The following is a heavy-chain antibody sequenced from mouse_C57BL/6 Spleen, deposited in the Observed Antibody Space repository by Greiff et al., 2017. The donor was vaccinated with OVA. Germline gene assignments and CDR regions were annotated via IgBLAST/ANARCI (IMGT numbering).Heavy chain of an antibody. CDR2: IDPANGNT. J-gene: IGHJ4*01. CDR3: ARGIAYLSYAMDY. CDR1: GFNIKNTY. V-gene: IGHV14-3*01. D-gene: IGHD5-5*01. Sequence: VQLQQSVAELVRPGASVKLSCTASGFNIKNTYMHWVKQRPEQGLEWIGRIDPANGNTTYAPKFQGKATITADTSANTAYLQLSSLTSEDTAIYYCARGIAYLSYAMDYWGQGTSVTVSS.